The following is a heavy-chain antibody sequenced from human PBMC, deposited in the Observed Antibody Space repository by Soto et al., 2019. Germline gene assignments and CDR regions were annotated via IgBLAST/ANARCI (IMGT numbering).Heavy chain of an antibody. V-gene: IGHV4-61*03. CDR1: GGSVSNASFY. J-gene: IGHJ2*01. CDR3: VRVLDSSWYADL. D-gene: IGHD3-22*01. CDR2: IFYTGVT. Sequence: QVQLQESGPGLVKPSETLSLTCSVSGGSVSNASFYWTWIRRAPGTGLEYIGYIFYTGVTNYNPSLSSRVTISLDTSKNHFSLKLNSMTAADTAVYYCVRVLDSSWYADLWGRGTLVTVSS.